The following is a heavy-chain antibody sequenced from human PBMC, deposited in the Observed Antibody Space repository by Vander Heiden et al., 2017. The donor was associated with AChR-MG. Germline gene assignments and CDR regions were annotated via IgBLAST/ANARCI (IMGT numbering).Heavy chain of an antibody. CDR1: GFTFSSYA. Sequence: EVQLLESGGGLVQPGGSLRLPCAASGFTFSSYAMSWVRQAPGKGLEWVSAISGSGGSTYYADSVKGRFTISRDNSKNTLYLQMNSLRAEDTAVYYCAKGDDYDFWSGYVGDLWGRGTLVTDSS. CDR2: ISGSGGST. D-gene: IGHD3-3*01. CDR3: AKGDDYDFWSGYVGDL. V-gene: IGHV3-23*01. J-gene: IGHJ2*01.